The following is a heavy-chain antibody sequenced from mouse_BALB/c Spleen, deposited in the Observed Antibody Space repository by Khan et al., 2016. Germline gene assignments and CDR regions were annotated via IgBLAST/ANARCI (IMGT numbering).Heavy chain of an antibody. CDR3: ARHVNCNYQYHAIDY. J-gene: IGHJ4*01. D-gene: IGHD2-1*01. V-gene: IGHV5-6*01. CDR2: ISNGGSYT. CDR1: GFTFSSYG. Sequence: EVELVESGGALVKPGGSLKLSCAASGFTFSSYGMSWVRQTPDKRLEWFATISNGGSYTYYPDSVKGRFTISRDNAKNTLYLQMSSQQFEDTAMYYCARHVNCNYQYHAIDYWGQGTSVTVSA.